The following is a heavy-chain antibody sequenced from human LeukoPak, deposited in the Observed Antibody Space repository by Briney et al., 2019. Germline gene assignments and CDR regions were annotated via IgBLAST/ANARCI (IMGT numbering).Heavy chain of an antibody. Sequence: GGSLRLSCAASGFTVSSKDMSWVRQAPGKGLEWVSVIYSGGSTYYADSVKGRFIISRDNTKNSLSLQMSSLRAEDTAVYYCARGHYGMGVWGQGTTVTVSS. J-gene: IGHJ6*02. CDR3: ARGHYGMGV. CDR1: GFTVSSKD. CDR2: IYSGGST. V-gene: IGHV3-66*01.